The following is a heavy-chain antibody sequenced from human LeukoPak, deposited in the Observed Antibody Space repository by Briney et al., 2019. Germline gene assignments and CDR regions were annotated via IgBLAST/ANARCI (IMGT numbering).Heavy chain of an antibody. V-gene: IGHV1-2*02. CDR2: INPNSGGT. Sequence: ASVKVSFKASGYTFTGYYMHWVRQAPGQGLEWMGWINPNSGGTNYAQKFQGRVTMTRDTSISTAYMELSRLRSDDTAVYYCARDPQGGAYDSSGYYQGWYFDLWGRGTLVTVSS. J-gene: IGHJ2*01. CDR1: GYTFTGYY. CDR3: ARDPQGGAYDSSGYYQGWYFDL. D-gene: IGHD3-22*01.